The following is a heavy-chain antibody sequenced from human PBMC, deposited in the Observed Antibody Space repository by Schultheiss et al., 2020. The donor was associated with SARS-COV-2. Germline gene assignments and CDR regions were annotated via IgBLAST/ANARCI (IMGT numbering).Heavy chain of an antibody. V-gene: IGHV3-21*01. Sequence: GGSLRLSCAASGFTFSSYGMHWVRQAPGKGLEWVSAISGSGGSTYYADSVKGRFTISRDNAKNSLYLQMNSLRAEDTAVYYCARGGDGSGSYYYYYGMDVWGQGTTVTVSS. CDR3: ARGGDGSGSYYYYYGMDV. CDR2: ISGSGGST. J-gene: IGHJ6*02. CDR1: GFTFSSYG. D-gene: IGHD3-10*01.